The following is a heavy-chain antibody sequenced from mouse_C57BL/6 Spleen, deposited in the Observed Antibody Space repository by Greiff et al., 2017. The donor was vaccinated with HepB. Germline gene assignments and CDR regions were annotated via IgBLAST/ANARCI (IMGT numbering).Heavy chain of an antibody. CDR3: AGDYYGSSYPWYFDV. V-gene: IGHV2-5*01. CDR2: IWRGGST. D-gene: IGHD1-1*01. CDR1: GFSLTSYG. J-gene: IGHJ1*03. Sequence: QVQLQQSGPGLVQPSQSLSITCTVSGFSLTSYGVHWVRQSPGKGLEWLGVIWRGGSTDYNAAFMSRLSITKDNSKSQVFFKMNSLQADDTAIYYCAGDYYGSSYPWYFDVWGTGTTVTVSS.